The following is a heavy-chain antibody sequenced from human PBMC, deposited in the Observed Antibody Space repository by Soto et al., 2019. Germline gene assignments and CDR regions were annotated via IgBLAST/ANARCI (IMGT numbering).Heavy chain of an antibody. V-gene: IGHV1-69*12. CDR3: ARDCISTSCYPNYYYGMDV. D-gene: IGHD2-2*01. Sequence: QVQLVQSGAEVKKPGSSVKVSCKASGGTFSSYAISWVRQAPGQGLEWMGGIIPIFGTANYAQKFQGRVTSTADESTSTAYMELSSLRSEDTAVYYCARDCISTSCYPNYYYGMDVWGQGTTVTVSS. CDR2: IIPIFGTA. CDR1: GGTFSSYA. J-gene: IGHJ6*02.